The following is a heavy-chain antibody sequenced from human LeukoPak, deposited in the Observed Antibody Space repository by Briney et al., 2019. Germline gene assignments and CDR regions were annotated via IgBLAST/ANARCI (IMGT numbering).Heavy chain of an antibody. J-gene: IGHJ3*02. V-gene: IGHV1-2*02. CDR2: INPSGGGT. CDR3: ARVRHCSSTSCYPLDAFDI. D-gene: IGHD2-2*01. Sequence: ASVKVSCKASGYTFTSYYMHWVRQAPGQGLEWMGIINPSGGGTNYAQKFQGRVTMTRDTSITTAYMELSRLRSDDTAVYYCARVRHCSSTSCYPLDAFDIWGQGTMVTVS. CDR1: GYTFTSYY.